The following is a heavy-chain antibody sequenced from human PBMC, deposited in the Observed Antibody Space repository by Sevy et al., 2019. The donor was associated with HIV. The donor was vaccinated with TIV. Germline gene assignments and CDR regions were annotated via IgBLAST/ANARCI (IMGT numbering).Heavy chain of an antibody. J-gene: IGHJ4*02. V-gene: IGHV1-18*01. CDR2: VSANNGNT. CDR1: GYTLTSNG. D-gene: IGHD6-19*01. CDR3: ARGDISGWSDY. Sequence: ASVKVSCKASGYTLTSNGISWVRQAPGQGLEWMGWVSANNGNTNYAQKLQGRVTMTTDTSTSTAYMELRSLRSDDTAVYYCARGDISGWSDYWGQGTLVTVSS.